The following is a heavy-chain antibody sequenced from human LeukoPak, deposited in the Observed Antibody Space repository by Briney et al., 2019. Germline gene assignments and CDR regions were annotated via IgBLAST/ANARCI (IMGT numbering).Heavy chain of an antibody. CDR1: GGSISSSSYY. CDR3: ARTADYDFWSGYYIIQFDY. Sequence: PSETLSLTCTVSGGSISSSSYYWGWIRQPPGKGLEWIGSTYYSGSTYYNPSLKSRVTISVDTSKNQFSLKLSSVTAADTAVYYCARTADYDFWSGYYIIQFDYWGQGTLVTVSS. D-gene: IGHD3-3*01. J-gene: IGHJ4*02. CDR2: TYYSGST. V-gene: IGHV4-39*07.